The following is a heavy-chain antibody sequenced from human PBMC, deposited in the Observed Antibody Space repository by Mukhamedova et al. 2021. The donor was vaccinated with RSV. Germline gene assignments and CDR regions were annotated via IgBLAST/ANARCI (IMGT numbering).Heavy chain of an antibody. Sequence: WVAVISYDGSNKYYADSVKGRFTISRDNSKNTLYLQMNSLRAEDTAVYYCAIDLVEWFGESDFEY. J-gene: IGHJ4*01. D-gene: IGHD3-10*01. CDR3: AIDLVEWFGESDFEY. V-gene: IGHV3-30*01. CDR2: ISYDGSNK.